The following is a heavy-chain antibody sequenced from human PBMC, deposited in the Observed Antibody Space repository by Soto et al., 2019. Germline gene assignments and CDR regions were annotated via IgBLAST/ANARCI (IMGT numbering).Heavy chain of an antibody. Sequence: DVQLLESGGHLVQPGGSLRLSCAASGFTFSSYAMSWVRQAPGKGLEWVSSVSAGGDMTYYSDSVKGRFTISRDNSNNALFLQMNSLRIEATALYYCARGDRGGSGSPASYYYSGLDVWGQGTTVNVS. CDR1: GFTFSSYA. V-gene: IGHV3-23*01. D-gene: IGHD3-10*01. J-gene: IGHJ6*02. CDR3: ARGDRGGSGSPASYYYSGLDV. CDR2: VSAGGDMT.